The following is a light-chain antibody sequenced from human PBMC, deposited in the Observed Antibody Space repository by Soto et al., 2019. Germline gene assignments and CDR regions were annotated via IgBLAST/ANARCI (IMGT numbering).Light chain of an antibody. CDR1: QSVSGW. CDR3: QQYETFSGT. CDR2: EAS. V-gene: IGKV1-5*01. Sequence: DIQMTHSPSTLSASVGDTVTVTCRASQSVSGWLAWYQQKPGEAPKRLICEASALPRGVPSRFSGSRSGTKFTLTIASLQPEDFATNYCQQYETFSGTFGPGTKV. J-gene: IGKJ1*01.